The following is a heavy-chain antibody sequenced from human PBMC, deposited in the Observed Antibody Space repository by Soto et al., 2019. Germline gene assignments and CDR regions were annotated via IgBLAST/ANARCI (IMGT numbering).Heavy chain of an antibody. CDR1: GGSISRYY. V-gene: IGHV4-59*01. D-gene: IGHD2-15*01. CDR2: IYYSGST. Sequence: PSETLSLTCTVSGGSISRYYWSWIRQPPGKGLEWIGYIYYSGSTNYNPPLKSRVTISVDTSKNQFSLKLSSVTAADTAVYYCAREPYCSGGSCSSPGGNGFDPWGQGTLVTVSS. CDR3: AREPYCSGGSCSSPGGNGFDP. J-gene: IGHJ5*02.